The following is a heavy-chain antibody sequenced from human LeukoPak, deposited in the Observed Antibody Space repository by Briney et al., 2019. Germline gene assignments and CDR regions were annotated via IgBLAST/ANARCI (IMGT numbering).Heavy chain of an antibody. CDR3: ARAVGMTTVTRIDY. CDR2: IYYSGST. V-gene: IGHV4-59*01. J-gene: IGHJ4*02. Sequence: SETLSLTCTVSGGSISSYYWSWIRQPPGKGLEWIGYIYYSGSTNYNPSLKSRVTISVDTSKNQFSLKLSSVTAADTAVYYCARAVGMTTVTRIDYWGQGTLVTVSS. CDR1: GGSISSYY. D-gene: IGHD4-11*01.